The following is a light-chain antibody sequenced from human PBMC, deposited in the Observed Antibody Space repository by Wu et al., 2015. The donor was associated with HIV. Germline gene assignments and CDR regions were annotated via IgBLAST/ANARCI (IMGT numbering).Light chain of an antibody. J-gene: IGKJ1*01. V-gene: IGKV3-20*01. CDR2: GAS. CDR3: QQYGSSPHT. Sequence: EIVLTQSPGTLSLSPGERATLSCRASQNISSSYLAWYQQKPGQAPRLLISGASSRATGIPDRFSGSGSGTDFTLTISRLESEDFAVYFCQQYGSSPHTFGQGTKVDIK. CDR1: QNISSSY.